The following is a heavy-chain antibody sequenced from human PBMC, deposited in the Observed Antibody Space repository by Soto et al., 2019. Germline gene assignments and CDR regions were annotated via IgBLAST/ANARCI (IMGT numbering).Heavy chain of an antibody. Sequence: GGSLRLSCAASGFTFSRYWMSWVRQAPGKGLEWVVSVGGGGDHTFYADSVKGRFTISRDDSQSTPFLQMNSLRADDTAVYFCAKRDSGSGRSPPLINYWGQGTLVTVSS. D-gene: IGHD3-10*01. CDR3: AKRDSGSGRSPPLINY. CDR2: VGGGGDHT. V-gene: IGHV3-23*01. J-gene: IGHJ4*02. CDR1: GFTFSRYW.